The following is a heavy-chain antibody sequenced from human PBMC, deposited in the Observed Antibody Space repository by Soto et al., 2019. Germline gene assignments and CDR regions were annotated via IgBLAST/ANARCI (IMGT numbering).Heavy chain of an antibody. Sequence: GASVKVSCKASGYTFTGYYMHWVRQAPGQGLEWMGWINPNSGGTNYAQKFQGWVTMTRDTSISTAYMELSRLRSDDTAVYYCAISRHYYYDSSGYWENRYYYYGMDVWGQGTTVTVSS. CDR1: GYTFTGYY. CDR2: INPNSGGT. V-gene: IGHV1-2*04. CDR3: AISRHYYYDSSGYWENRYYYYGMDV. D-gene: IGHD3-22*01. J-gene: IGHJ6*02.